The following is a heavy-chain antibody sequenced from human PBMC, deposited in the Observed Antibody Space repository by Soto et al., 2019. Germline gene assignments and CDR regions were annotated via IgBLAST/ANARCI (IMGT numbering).Heavy chain of an antibody. CDR1: GFTSNNAW. CDR2: VKSKTEGGTT. Sequence: EVQLVESGGDLVKPGGSLRLSCAASGFTSNNAWMSWVRQAPGKGLEWVGRVKSKTEGGTTDYAAPVKGRFTMSRDDSENTLFLQMNSLKTEDTAVYYCVANYGSGSCPYRGQGTLVTVSS. V-gene: IGHV3-15*01. D-gene: IGHD3-10*01. CDR3: VANYGSGSCPY. J-gene: IGHJ4*02.